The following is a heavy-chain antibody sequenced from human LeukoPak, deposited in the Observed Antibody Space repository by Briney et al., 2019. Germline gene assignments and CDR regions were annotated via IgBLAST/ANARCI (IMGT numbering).Heavy chain of an antibody. CDR2: ISSSSSYI. CDR1: GFTFSSYS. CDR3: ARSWVTWNDRYYFDY. D-gene: IGHD1-1*01. J-gene: IGHJ4*02. V-gene: IGHV3-21*01. Sequence: GGSLILSCAASGFTFSSYSMNWVRQAPGKGLEWVSSISSSSSYIYYADSVKGRFTISRDNAKNSLYLQMNSLRAEDTAVYYCARSWVTWNDRYYFDYWGQGTLVTVSS.